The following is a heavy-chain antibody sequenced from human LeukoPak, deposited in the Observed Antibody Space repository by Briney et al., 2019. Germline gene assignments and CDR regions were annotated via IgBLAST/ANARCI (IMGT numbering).Heavy chain of an antibody. CDR1: GFTFSRYA. V-gene: IGHV3-23*01. J-gene: IGHJ4*02. Sequence: GGSLRLSCAASGFTFSRYAMSWVRQAPGKGLEWVSAISGSGGSTYYADSVKGRFTISRDNSKNTLYLQMNSLRAEDTAVYYCAKDRAMVRGVTCDYWRQGTLVTVSS. CDR3: AKDRAMVRGVTCDY. D-gene: IGHD3-10*01. CDR2: ISGSGGST.